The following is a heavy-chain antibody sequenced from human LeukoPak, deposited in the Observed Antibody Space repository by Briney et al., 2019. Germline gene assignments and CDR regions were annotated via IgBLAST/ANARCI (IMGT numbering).Heavy chain of an antibody. V-gene: IGHV3-21*01. CDR2: ISSSSSYI. CDR1: GFTFSSYS. Sequence: GWSLRLSCAASGFTFSSYSMNWVRQAPGKGLEWVSSISSSSSYIYYADSVKGRFTISRDNAKNSLYLQMNSLRAEDTAVYYCARDWGYDILTGYFDYWGQGTLVTVSS. D-gene: IGHD3-9*01. J-gene: IGHJ4*02. CDR3: ARDWGYDILTGYFDY.